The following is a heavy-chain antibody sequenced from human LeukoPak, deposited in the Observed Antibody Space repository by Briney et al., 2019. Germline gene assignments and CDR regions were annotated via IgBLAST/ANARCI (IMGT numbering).Heavy chain of an antibody. Sequence: GGSLRLSCAASGFTFSSYAMSWVRQAPGKGLEWVSAISGSGGSTYYADSVKGRFTISRDNSKNTLYLQMNSLRAEDTAVYYCARDSGYSSSTPPDLWGQGTLVTVSS. D-gene: IGHD6-6*01. CDR1: GFTFSSYA. CDR3: ARDSGYSSSTPPDL. J-gene: IGHJ4*02. V-gene: IGHV3-23*01. CDR2: ISGSGGST.